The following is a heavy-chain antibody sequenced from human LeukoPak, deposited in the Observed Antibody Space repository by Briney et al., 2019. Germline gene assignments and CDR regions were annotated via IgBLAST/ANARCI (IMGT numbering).Heavy chain of an antibody. CDR2: IYYSGST. D-gene: IGHD6-6*01. CDR3: ARAHSSSGGVDY. Sequence: PSETLSLPCTVSGGSISSYYWSWIRQPPGKGLEWLGYIYYSGSTYYNPSLKSRVTISVDTSKNQFSLKLSSVTAADTAVYYCARAHSSSGGVDYWGQGTLVTVSS. V-gene: IGHV4-59*08. CDR1: GGSISSYY. J-gene: IGHJ4*02.